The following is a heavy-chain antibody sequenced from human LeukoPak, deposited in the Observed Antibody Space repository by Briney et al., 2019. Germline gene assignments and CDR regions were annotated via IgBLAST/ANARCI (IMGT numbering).Heavy chain of an antibody. CDR1: GGSFSGYY. V-gene: IGHV4-34*01. D-gene: IGHD6-13*01. Sequence: SETLSLTCAVHGGSFSGYYWSWIRQPPGKGLEWIGEINHSGSTNYNPSLKSRVTISVDTSKNQFSLKLSSVTAAGTAVYYCARGPRQLAYWGQGTLVTVSS. CDR3: ARGPRQLAY. CDR2: INHSGST. J-gene: IGHJ4*02.